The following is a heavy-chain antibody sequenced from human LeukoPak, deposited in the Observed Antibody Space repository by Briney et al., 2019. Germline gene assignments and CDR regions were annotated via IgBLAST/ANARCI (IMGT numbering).Heavy chain of an antibody. V-gene: IGHV4-59*08. CDR3: ARGLVVTEYNFDY. CDR1: GGSISRYF. D-gene: IGHD2-21*02. Sequence: TSETLSLTCTVSGGSISRYFWSWIRKPPGKGLEWIGYIYYSGSTNYNPSLKSRVTISVDTSKNQFSLKLTSVTAADTAVYYCARGLVVTEYNFDYWGQGTLVTVSS. J-gene: IGHJ4*02. CDR2: IYYSGST.